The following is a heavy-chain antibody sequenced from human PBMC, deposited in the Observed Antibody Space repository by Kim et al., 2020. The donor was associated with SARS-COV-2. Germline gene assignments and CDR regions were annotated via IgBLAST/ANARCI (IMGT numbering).Heavy chain of an antibody. D-gene: IGHD1-20*01. CDR3: TRGRVGNWRGFDH. V-gene: IGHV4-31*03. CDR1: TYSIMNFNSH. J-gene: IGHJ4*02. Sequence: SETLSLTCSVSTYSIMNFNSHYTWIRQAPGRGLEWLGEISHRGSTNFNPSLQGRASVSVDTSKRQFSLILNSVTAADTAFYYCTRGRVGNWRGFDHWGQGILVIVSS. CDR2: ISHRGST.